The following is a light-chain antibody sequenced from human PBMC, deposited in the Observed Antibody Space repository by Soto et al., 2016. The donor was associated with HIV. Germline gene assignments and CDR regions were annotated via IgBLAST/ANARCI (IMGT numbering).Light chain of an antibody. CDR3: QSADSSGTHWV. CDR1: LLPKQY. Sequence: SYELTQAPSVSVSPGQTARITCSGDLLPKQYTYWYQQKPGQASVLVIQKDSERPSGIPERFSGSSSGTIVTLTISGVQAEDEADYYCQSADSSGTHWVFGGGTKLTVL. V-gene: IGLV3-25*03. J-gene: IGLJ3*02. CDR2: KDS.